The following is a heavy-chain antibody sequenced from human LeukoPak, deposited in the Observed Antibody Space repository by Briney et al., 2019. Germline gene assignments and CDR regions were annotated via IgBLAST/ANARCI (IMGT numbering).Heavy chain of an antibody. V-gene: IGHV3-11*01. J-gene: IGHJ6*03. CDR2: ISRDASTI. CDR1: GFTFSDYY. CDR3: ARDLRTNYRDYYYFYYMDV. Sequence: GGSLRLSCAASGFTFSDYYMTWIRQSPGKGLEWVSYISRDASTIYYADSVKGRFTISRDNAKNSLYLQMNTLRAEDTAVYFCARDLRTNYRDYYYFYYMDVWGKGTSVTVSS. D-gene: IGHD2-8*01.